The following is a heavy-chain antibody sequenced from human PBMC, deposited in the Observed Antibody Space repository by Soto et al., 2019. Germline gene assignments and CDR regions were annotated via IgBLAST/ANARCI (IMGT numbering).Heavy chain of an antibody. CDR3: AKVIRRDAYGAFDV. V-gene: IGHV3-23*01. CDR1: GFTFNTYA. J-gene: IGHJ3*01. CDR2: ISLTGGSD. D-gene: IGHD4-17*01. Sequence: EVQLLESGGGVVQPGGSLKLSCAASGFTFNTYAMTWVRQPPGKGLEWVSSISLTGGSDYDADSVKGRFTISRDNSKNRLYLQMTSLRVEDTAKYFCAKVIRRDAYGAFDVWGQGTMVTVSS.